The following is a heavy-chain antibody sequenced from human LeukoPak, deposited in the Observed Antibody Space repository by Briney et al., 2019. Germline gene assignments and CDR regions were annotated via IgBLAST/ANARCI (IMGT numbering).Heavy chain of an antibody. V-gene: IGHV4-34*01. CDR1: GGSFSGYY. CDR3: ARHERSHDDAFDI. CDR2: INHSGST. Sequence: PSETLSLTCAVYGGSFSGYYWSWIRQPPGKGLEWIGEINHSGSTNYNPSLKSRVTISVDTSKNQFSLKLSSVTAADTAVYYCARHERSHDDAFDIWGQGTMVTVSS. J-gene: IGHJ3*02.